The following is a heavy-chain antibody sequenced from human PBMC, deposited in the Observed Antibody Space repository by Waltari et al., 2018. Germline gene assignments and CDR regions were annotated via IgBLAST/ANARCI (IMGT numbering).Heavy chain of an antibody. J-gene: IGHJ3*02. D-gene: IGHD1-26*01. V-gene: IGHV1-69*12. CDR2: VIPIYGTP. CDR3: AKREIGYAFDT. Sequence: QVQLVQSGAEVKQPGSSVKVSCKASGGTCGRYAITWVRQAPGQGLEWLGGVIPIYGTPNYEAKFQGRVTVSADASTSTVHLELRSLISEDTAVYYCAKREIGYAFDTWGQGTMVTVSS. CDR1: GGTCGRYA.